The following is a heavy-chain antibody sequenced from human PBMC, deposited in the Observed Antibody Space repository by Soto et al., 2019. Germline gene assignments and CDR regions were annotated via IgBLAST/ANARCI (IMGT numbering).Heavy chain of an antibody. D-gene: IGHD6-13*01. CDR1: GYTFTSYY. V-gene: IGHV1-46*01. Sequence: ASVKVSCKASGYTFTSYYMHWVRQAPGQGLEWMGIINPSGGSTSYAQKFQGRVTMTRDTSTSTVYMELSSLRSEDTAVYYCAREYSSSWYWEAFDIWGQGTMVTVSS. CDR2: INPSGGST. J-gene: IGHJ3*02. CDR3: AREYSSSWYWEAFDI.